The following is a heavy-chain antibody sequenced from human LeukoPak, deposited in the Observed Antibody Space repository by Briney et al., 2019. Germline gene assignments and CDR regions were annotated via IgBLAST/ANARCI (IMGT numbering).Heavy chain of an antibody. D-gene: IGHD4-17*01. J-gene: IGHJ6*02. CDR1: GGSISSGGYY. CDR2: IYYSGST. Sequence: SGTLSLTCTVSGGSISSGGYYWSWIRQHPGKGLEWIGYIYYSGSTYYNPSLKSRVTISVDTSKNQFSLKLSSVTAADTAVYYCARDNIRYGVLSQVGMDVWGQGTTVTVSS. CDR3: ARDNIRYGVLSQVGMDV. V-gene: IGHV4-31*03.